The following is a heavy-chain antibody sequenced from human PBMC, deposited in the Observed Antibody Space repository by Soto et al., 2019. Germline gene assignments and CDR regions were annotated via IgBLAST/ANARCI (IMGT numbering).Heavy chain of an antibody. J-gene: IGHJ6*02. CDR3: ARDPGWSGNNDYYYYGMDV. D-gene: IGHD3-3*01. CDR2: ISYDGSNK. V-gene: IGHV3-30-3*01. Sequence: LRLSCAASGFTFSSYAMHWVRHAPVNGLEWVAVISYDGSNKYYTDSVKGRFTISRDNSKNTLYLQMNSLRAEDTAVYYCARDPGWSGNNDYYYYGMDVWGQGTTVTVSS. CDR1: GFTFSSYA.